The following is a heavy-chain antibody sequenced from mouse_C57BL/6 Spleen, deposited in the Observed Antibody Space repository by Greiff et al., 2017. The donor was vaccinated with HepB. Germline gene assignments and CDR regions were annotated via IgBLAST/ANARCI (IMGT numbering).Heavy chain of an antibody. CDR3: TFYDGYY. CDR2: IDPETGGT. J-gene: IGHJ2*01. V-gene: IGHV1-15*01. Sequence: QVQLQQSGAELVRPGASVTLSCKASGYTFTDYEMHWVKQTPVHGLEWIGAIDPETGGTAYNQKFKGKAILTADKSSSTAYMELRSLTSEDAAVYYCTFYDGYYWGQGTTLTVSS. CDR1: GYTFTDYE. D-gene: IGHD2-3*01.